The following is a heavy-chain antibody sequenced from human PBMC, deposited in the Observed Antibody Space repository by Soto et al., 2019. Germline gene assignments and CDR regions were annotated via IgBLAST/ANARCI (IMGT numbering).Heavy chain of an antibody. CDR1: GFTFSTYW. CDR3: ARDPGSSAFDI. V-gene: IGHV3-7*04. CDR2: IKEDGGVK. J-gene: IGHJ3*02. D-gene: IGHD2-2*01. Sequence: EVQLVASGGGVVQPGGSLRLSCAASGFTFSTYWMSWVRHAPGKGPEFVANIKEDGGVKNYVDSVRGRFTISRDNAKNSVYLQMNSLRSEDTAVYYCARDPGSSAFDIWGQGAVVTVSS.